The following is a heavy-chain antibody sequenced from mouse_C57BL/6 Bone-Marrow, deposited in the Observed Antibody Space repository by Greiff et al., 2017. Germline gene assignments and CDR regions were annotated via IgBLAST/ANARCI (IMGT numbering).Heavy chain of an antibody. CDR2: IDPANGNT. D-gene: IGHD1-1*01. CDR1: GFNIKNTY. CDR3: ARDYYGSSFYYAMDY. V-gene: IGHV14-3*01. Sequence: EVKLVESVAELVRPGASVKLSCTASGFNIKNTYMHWVKQRPEQGLEWIGRIDPANGNTKYAPKFQGKATITADTSSNTAYLQLSSLTSEDTAIYYCARDYYGSSFYYAMDYWGQGTSVTVSS. J-gene: IGHJ4*01.